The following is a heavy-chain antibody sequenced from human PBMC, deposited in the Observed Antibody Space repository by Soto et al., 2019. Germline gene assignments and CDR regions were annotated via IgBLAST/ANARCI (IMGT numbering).Heavy chain of an antibody. CDR2: IYDRGST. CDR3: ARVGRDYFDY. J-gene: IGHJ4*02. V-gene: IGHV4-31*03. CDR1: GGSISSVGYY. Sequence: QVQLQESGPGLVKPSQTLSLTCTVSGGSISSVGYYWTWIRQHPGKGLERIAYIYDRGSTYYNPSLESRVIISVDTSKNQFSLTLSSVTAADKAVNYCARVGRDYFDYWGQGTLVTVSS. D-gene: IGHD2-21*01.